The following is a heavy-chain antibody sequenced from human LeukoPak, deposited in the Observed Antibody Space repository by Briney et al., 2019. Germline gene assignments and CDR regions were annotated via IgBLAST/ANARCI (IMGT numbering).Heavy chain of an antibody. CDR1: GLTFSSYE. V-gene: IGHV3-48*03. CDR2: IRSSGSTI. Sequence: GGSLRLSCAASGLTFSSYEMNWVRQAPGKGLEWVSYIRSSGSTIYYADSVKGRFTISRDNAKKSLYLQMNSLRAEDTAVYYCARGIAPQHESPPYYYGMDVWGQGTTVTVSS. CDR3: ARGIAPQHESPPYYYGMDV. J-gene: IGHJ6*02. D-gene: IGHD2-21*01.